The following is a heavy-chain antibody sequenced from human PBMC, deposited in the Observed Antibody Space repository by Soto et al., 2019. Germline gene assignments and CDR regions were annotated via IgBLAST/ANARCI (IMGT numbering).Heavy chain of an antibody. CDR2: IIPLFGTA. J-gene: IGHJ5*02. CDR1: GGIFSSNT. D-gene: IGHD2-21*02. V-gene: IGHV1-69*01. CDR3: ASKAACGGDCYAFDP. Sequence: QVYLVQSGAEVKKPGSSVKISCKASGGIFSSNTINWVRQAAGQGLEWMGGIIPLFGTANYAEKFQGRVTITADQSTKTEYIEFTSLRSEDTAVYYCASKAACGGDCYAFDPWGQGTLVTVSS.